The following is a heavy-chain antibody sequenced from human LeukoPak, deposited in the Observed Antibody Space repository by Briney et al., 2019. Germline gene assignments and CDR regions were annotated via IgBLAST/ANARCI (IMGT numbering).Heavy chain of an antibody. J-gene: IGHJ4*02. V-gene: IGHV3-48*03. CDR3: ERGDYYDSSGYYYPPL. CDR1: GFTFSSYE. D-gene: IGHD3-22*01. Sequence: GGSLRLSCAAPGFTFSSYEMNWVRQAPGKGLEWVSYISSSGSTIYYADSVKGRFTISRDNAKNSLYLQMNSLRAEDTAVYYCERGDYYDSSGYYYPPLWGQGTLVTVSS. CDR2: ISSSGSTI.